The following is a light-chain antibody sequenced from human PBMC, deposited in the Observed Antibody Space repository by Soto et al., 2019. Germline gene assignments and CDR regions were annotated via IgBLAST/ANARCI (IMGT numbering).Light chain of an antibody. V-gene: IGKV1-5*03. CDR3: QQYNSYPWK. CDR2: KAS. Sequence: DIQMTQSPSTLSASVGDRVTITCRASQSISSWLAWYQQKPGKAPKLLIYKASSLESGVPSRFSGSGSGTEFTLTISSLQPDDFATYYCQQYNSYPWKCGQGTKGDIK. CDR1: QSISSW. J-gene: IGKJ1*01.